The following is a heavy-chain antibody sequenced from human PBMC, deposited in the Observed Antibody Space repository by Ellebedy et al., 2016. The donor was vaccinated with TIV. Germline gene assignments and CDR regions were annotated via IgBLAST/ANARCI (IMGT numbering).Heavy chain of an antibody. CDR2: INPSGGGT. D-gene: IGHD3-10*01. Sequence: ASVKVSXXASGYTFTSYYMHWVRQAPGQGLEWMGIINPSGGGTSYAQKFQGRVTMTRDTSTSTVYMELSSLRSEDTAVYYCARDSMVRGVIDYYYGMDVWGQGTTVTVSS. CDR1: GYTFTSYY. J-gene: IGHJ6*02. V-gene: IGHV1-46*01. CDR3: ARDSMVRGVIDYYYGMDV.